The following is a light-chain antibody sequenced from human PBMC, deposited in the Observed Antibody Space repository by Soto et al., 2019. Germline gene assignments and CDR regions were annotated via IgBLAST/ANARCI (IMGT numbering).Light chain of an antibody. Sequence: SALTQPTSVSGSPGQSITISCTGTSSDVGTYNYVSWYQQHPGKSPKLIIYEVNYRPSGVSYRFSGSKSGNTASLTISGLQAEDEADYYCSSFSSDTTLFVFGGGTQLTVL. J-gene: IGLJ7*01. CDR2: EVN. CDR3: SSFSSDTTLFV. V-gene: IGLV2-14*01. CDR1: SSDVGTYNY.